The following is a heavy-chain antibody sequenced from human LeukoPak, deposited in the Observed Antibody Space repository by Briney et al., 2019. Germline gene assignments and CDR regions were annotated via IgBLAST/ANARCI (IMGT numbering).Heavy chain of an antibody. CDR2: INAGNGNT. CDR3: ARDQIVVVPAARGFQH. J-gene: IGHJ1*01. V-gene: IGHV1-3*01. CDR1: GYTFTSYA. D-gene: IGHD2-2*01. Sequence: ASVKVSCKASGYTFTSYAMHWVRQAPGQRLEWMGWINAGNGNTKYSQKFQGRVTITRDTSASTAYMELSSLRSEDTAVYYCARDQIVVVPAARGFQHWGQGTLVTVSP.